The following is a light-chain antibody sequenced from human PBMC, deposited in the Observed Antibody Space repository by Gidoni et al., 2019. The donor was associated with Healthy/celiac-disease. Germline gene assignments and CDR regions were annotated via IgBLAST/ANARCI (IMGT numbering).Light chain of an antibody. Sequence: DIQMTQSPSSLSASVGDRVTITCRASQGISNSLAWYQQKPGKAPKLLLYAASRLESGVPSRFSGSGSGTDYTLTISSLQPEDFATYYCQQYYSTPPNTFGQGTKVEIK. CDR1: QGISNS. CDR3: QQYYSTPPNT. V-gene: IGKV1-NL1*01. J-gene: IGKJ1*01. CDR2: AAS.